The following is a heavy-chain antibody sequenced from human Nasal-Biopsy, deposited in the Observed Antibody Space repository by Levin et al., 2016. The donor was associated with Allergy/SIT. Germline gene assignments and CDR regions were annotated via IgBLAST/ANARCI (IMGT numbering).Heavy chain of an antibody. D-gene: IGHD4-17*01. V-gene: IGHV3-33*01. Sequence: GGSLRLSCSVSGFTFSNYAMHWVRQAPGKGLEWVAVIRNDGNNKNYIDSVKGRFTISRDNSKNTLYLQMNSLRAEDTAVYFCAREMDYGDYRTSDYWGQGTLVTVSS. CDR3: AREMDYGDYRTSDY. CDR2: IRNDGNNK. J-gene: IGHJ4*02. CDR1: GFTFSNYA.